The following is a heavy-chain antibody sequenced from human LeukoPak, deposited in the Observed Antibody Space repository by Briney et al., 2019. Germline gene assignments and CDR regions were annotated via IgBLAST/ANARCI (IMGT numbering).Heavy chain of an antibody. Sequence: PSETLSLTCAVYGGSFSGYYWSWIRQPPGKGLEWLGEINHSGGTNYNPSLKSRVTISVDTSKNQFSLKLSSVTAADTAVYYCARDLWGSSSESFDYWGQGTLVTVSS. D-gene: IGHD6-6*01. CDR2: INHSGGT. V-gene: IGHV4-34*01. CDR1: GGSFSGYY. J-gene: IGHJ4*02. CDR3: ARDLWGSSSESFDY.